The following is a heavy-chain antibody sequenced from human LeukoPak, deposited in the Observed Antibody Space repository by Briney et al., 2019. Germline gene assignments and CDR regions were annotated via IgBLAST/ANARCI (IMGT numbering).Heavy chain of an antibody. D-gene: IGHD3-22*01. CDR1: GFAVSSNS. J-gene: IGHJ4*02. CDR2: IYTTGNT. V-gene: IGHV3-53*01. Sequence: GGSLRLSCTVSGFAVSSNSMSWVRQAPGKGLEWVSFIYTTGNTHNSDSVKGRFTISRDSSKNTLYLQMNSLRAEDTAVYYCARRAGDYSHPYDYWGQGTLVTVSS. CDR3: ARRAGDYSHPYDY.